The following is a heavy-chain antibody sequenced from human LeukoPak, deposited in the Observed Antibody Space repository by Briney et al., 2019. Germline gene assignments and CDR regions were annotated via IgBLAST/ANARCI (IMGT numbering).Heavy chain of an antibody. Sequence: SETLSLTCTVSGGSISSYYWSWIRQPPGKGLEWIGYIYYSGSTNYNPSLKSRVTISVDTSKNQFSLKLSSVTAADTAVYYCARSEGYYDSSPINWFDPWGQGTLVPVSS. D-gene: IGHD3-22*01. CDR3: ARSEGYYDSSPINWFDP. J-gene: IGHJ5*02. CDR2: IYYSGST. CDR1: GGSISSYY. V-gene: IGHV4-59*01.